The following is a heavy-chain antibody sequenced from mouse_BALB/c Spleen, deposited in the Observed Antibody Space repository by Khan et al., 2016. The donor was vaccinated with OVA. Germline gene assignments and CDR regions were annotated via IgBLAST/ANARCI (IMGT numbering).Heavy chain of an antibody. J-gene: IGHJ4*01. CDR2: ISHGGSSA. CDR1: GFTFSSYT. CDR3: TRPSTTEYDYGMDY. Sequence: EVELVESGGGLVQPGGSLKLSCAASGFTFSSYTMSWVRPTPDKRLEWVAFISHGGSSAYYPDTVKGRFTSSRDNAKNTLYLQMSSLKSEDTAMYYCTRPSTTEYDYGMDYWGQGTSVTVSS. V-gene: IGHV5-12-2*01. D-gene: IGHD1-1*01.